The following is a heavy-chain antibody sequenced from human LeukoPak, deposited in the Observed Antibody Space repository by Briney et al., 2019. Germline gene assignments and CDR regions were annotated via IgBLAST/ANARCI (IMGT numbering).Heavy chain of an antibody. D-gene: IGHD5-12*01. Sequence: SETLSLTCTVSGGSISSYYWSWIRQPPGKGLEWIGYIFYTGSTNYNPSLKSRVTISVLTSKNRFSLKLSSVTAADTAVYYCARGGYDSFDYWGQGTLVTVSS. J-gene: IGHJ4*02. CDR3: ARGGYDSFDY. CDR2: IFYTGST. V-gene: IGHV4-59*01. CDR1: GGSISSYY.